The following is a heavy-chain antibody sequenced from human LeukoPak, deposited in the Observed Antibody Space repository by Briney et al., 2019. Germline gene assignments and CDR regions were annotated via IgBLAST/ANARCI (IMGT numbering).Heavy chain of an antibody. J-gene: IGHJ3*01. CDR1: GASITRDY. CDR3: ARVSKDFHGSGDV. Sequence: SETLSPTCNVSGASITRDYWTWIRQSPGKGLEWIGNIYFTGITHYNPSLRSRVTISLDTSKSQFSLKLTSVTAADTAFYYCARVSKDFHGSGDVWGQGTMVIVSP. D-gene: IGHD3-10*01. V-gene: IGHV4-59*01. CDR2: IYFTGIT.